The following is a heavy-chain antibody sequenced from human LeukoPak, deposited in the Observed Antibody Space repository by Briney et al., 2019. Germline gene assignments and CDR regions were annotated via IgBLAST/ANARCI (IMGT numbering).Heavy chain of an antibody. CDR1: GFIFSTYA. V-gene: IGHV3-23*01. Sequence: HSGGSLRLSCAASGFIFSTYAMSWVRQAPGKGLEWVSGVNGNGGSTSYADSVKGRFTIFRDNSKNTVYLQMNSLRVEDTAVYYCAKSLYGGCDYWGQGTVVTVSS. D-gene: IGHD3-16*02. CDR2: VNGNGGST. J-gene: IGHJ4*02. CDR3: AKSLYGGCDY.